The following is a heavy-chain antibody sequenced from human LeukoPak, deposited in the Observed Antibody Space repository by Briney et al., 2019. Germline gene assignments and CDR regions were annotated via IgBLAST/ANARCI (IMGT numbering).Heavy chain of an antibody. V-gene: IGHV6-1*01. CDR1: RDSVSSNSAA. CDR2: TYYRSKWYN. J-gene: IGHJ3*01. Sequence: SQTLSLTCAVSRDSVSSNSAAWNWIRQSPSRGREWLGRTYYRSKWYNEYALSVRSRITINPDTSKNQLSLQLNSVTPEDTAVYYCARGQWGLYAAAFDLWGQGTTVTVSS. D-gene: IGHD6-19*01. CDR3: ARGQWGLYAAAFDL.